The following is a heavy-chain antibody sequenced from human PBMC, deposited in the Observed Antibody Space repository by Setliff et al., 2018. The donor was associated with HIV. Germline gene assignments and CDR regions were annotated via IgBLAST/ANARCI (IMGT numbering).Heavy chain of an antibody. V-gene: IGHV4-59*08. J-gene: IGHJ1*01. CDR3: ARQSSGSPEYFQH. D-gene: IGHD1-26*01. CDR2: IYYTGTT. CDR1: GGSISSTY. Sequence: SETLSLTCTVSGGSISSTYWSWIRQPPGKGLEWIGYIYYTGTTNYNPSFKSRVTISLDTSKTQFSLKLSSVTAADTAVYYCARQSSGSPEYFQHWGQGTLVTVSS.